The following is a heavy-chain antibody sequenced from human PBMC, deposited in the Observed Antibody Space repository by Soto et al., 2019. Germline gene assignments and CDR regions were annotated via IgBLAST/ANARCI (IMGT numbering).Heavy chain of an antibody. V-gene: IGHV4-59*01. Sequence: SETLSLTCTVSGGSISSYYWSWIRQPPGKGLEWIGYIYYSGSTNYNPSLKSRVTISVDTSKNQFSLKLSSVTAADTAVYYCASLPASCSWYYFDYWGQGTLVTVSS. CDR1: GGSISSYY. J-gene: IGHJ4*02. D-gene: IGHD6-13*01. CDR3: ASLPASCSWYYFDY. CDR2: IYYSGST.